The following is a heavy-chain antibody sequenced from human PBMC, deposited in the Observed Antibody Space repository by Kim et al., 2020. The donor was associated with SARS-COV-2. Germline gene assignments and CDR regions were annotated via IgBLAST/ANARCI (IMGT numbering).Heavy chain of an antibody. J-gene: IGHJ1*01. D-gene: IGHD3-3*01. CDR1: GFTFTSYD. Sequence: GGSLRLSCAASGFTFTSYDMHWVRQAPGKGLEWVAVIWSDGSNKYYAYSVKCRFTISRDNSKNTLYLQMNSLRAEDTAMYYCARDSGGDFWSGYLGYWGQGTLVTISS. CDR2: IWSDGSNK. CDR3: ARDSGGDFWSGYLGY. V-gene: IGHV3-33*01.